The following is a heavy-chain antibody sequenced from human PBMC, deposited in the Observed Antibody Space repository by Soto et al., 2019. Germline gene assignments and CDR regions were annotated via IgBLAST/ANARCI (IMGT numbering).Heavy chain of an antibody. CDR1: GGSISSSSYY. V-gene: IGHV4-39*01. CDR3: ASSGAYYDILTGSYYFDY. Sequence: PSETLSLTCTVSGGSISSSSYYWGRIRQPPGKGLEWIGSIYYSGSTYYNPSLKSRVTISVDTSKNQFSLKLSSVTAADTAVYYCASSGAYYDILTGSYYFDYWGQGTLVTVSS. D-gene: IGHD3-9*01. J-gene: IGHJ4*02. CDR2: IYYSGST.